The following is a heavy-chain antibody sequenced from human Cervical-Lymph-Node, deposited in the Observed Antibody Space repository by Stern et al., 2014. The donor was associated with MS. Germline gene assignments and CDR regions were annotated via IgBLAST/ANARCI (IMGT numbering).Heavy chain of an antibody. Sequence: QVQLQESGPGLVKPSQTLSLTCTVPGGSISSGDYYWSWIRQPPGKGLEWIGYIYDSGSTYYNPSLKSRVTISVDTSKNQFSLKLSSVTAADTAVYYCASANCSSTSCPNWFDPWGQGTLVTVSS. CDR2: IYDSGST. CDR3: ASANCSSTSCPNWFDP. V-gene: IGHV4-30-4*01. D-gene: IGHD2-2*01. J-gene: IGHJ5*02. CDR1: GGSISSGDYY.